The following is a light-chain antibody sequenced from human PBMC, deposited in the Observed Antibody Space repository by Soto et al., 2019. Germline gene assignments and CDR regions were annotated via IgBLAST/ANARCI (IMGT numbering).Light chain of an antibody. CDR2: GAS. Sequence: EIVMTQSPATLSVSPGERATLSCRASQSVSSNLAWYQQKPGQAPRLLIYGASTRATGIPARFSGSGSETEFTLTISRLQSEEFAVYYCQQYNDWPPYTFGQGTKLELK. CDR3: QQYNDWPPYT. J-gene: IGKJ2*01. V-gene: IGKV3-15*01. CDR1: QSVSSN.